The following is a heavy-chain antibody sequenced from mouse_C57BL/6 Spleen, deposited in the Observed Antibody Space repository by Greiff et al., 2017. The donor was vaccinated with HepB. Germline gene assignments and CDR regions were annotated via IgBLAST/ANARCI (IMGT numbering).Heavy chain of an antibody. J-gene: IGHJ4*01. V-gene: IGHV1-81*01. CDR3: AKGRAYYDYEDAMDY. CDR1: GYTFTSYG. CDR2: IYPRSGNT. D-gene: IGHD2-4*01. Sequence: QVQLKESGAELARPGASVKLSCKASGYTFTSYGISWVKQRTGQGLEWIGEIYPRSGNTYYNEKFKGKATLTADKSSSTAYMGLRSLTSEDSAVYFCAKGRAYYDYEDAMDYWGQGTSVTVSS.